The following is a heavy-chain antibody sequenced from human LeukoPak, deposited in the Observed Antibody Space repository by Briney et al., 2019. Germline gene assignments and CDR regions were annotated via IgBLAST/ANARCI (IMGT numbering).Heavy chain of an antibody. CDR2: IYYSGST. V-gene: IGHV4-34*01. Sequence: PSETLSLTCAVYGGSFSGYYWSWIRQPPGKGLEWIGSIYYSGSTYYNPSLKSRVTISVDTSKNQFSLKLSSVTAADTAVYYCARVRLRNWFDPWGQGTLVTVSS. CDR3: ARVRLRNWFDP. CDR1: GGSFSGYY. D-gene: IGHD4-17*01. J-gene: IGHJ5*02.